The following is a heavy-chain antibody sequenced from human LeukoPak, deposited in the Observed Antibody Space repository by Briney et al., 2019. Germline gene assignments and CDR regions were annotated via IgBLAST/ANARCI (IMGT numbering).Heavy chain of an antibody. D-gene: IGHD6-25*01. V-gene: IGHV4-34*01. Sequence: SETLSLTCAVYGGSFSGYYWSWIRQPPGKGLEWIGEINHSGSTNYNPSLKSRVTISLDTSKNRFSLKLSSVTAADTAMYYCARSYSSGDHYYYGMDVWGQGTTVTVSS. J-gene: IGHJ6*02. CDR2: INHSGST. CDR3: ARSYSSGDHYYYGMDV. CDR1: GGSFSGYY.